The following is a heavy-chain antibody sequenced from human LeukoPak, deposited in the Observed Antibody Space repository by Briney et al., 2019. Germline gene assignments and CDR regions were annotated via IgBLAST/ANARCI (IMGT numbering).Heavy chain of an antibody. V-gene: IGHV4-38-2*02. CDR3: ARGLYGDY. CDR2: IYHSGST. CDR1: GYSISSGYY. D-gene: IGHD2-2*02. J-gene: IGHJ4*02. Sequence: SETLSLTCTVSGYSISSGYYWGWIRQPPGKGLEWIGSIYHSGSTYYNPSLKSRVTISVDTSKNQFSLKLSSVTAADTAVYYCARGLYGDYWGQGTLVTVSS.